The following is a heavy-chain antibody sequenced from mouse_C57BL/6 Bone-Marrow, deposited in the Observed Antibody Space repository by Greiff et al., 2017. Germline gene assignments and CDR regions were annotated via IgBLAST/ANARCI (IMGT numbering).Heavy chain of an antibody. CDR2: IYPGDGDT. D-gene: IGHD1-1*01. J-gene: IGHJ2*01. CDR3: AGLYPPGSSFDY. Sequence: VQVVESGPELVKPGASVKISCKASGYAFRSSWMNWVKQRPGKGLEWIGRIYPGDGDTNYNGKFKGKATLTADKSSRTAYMQLISLTSEDSAVYFCAGLYPPGSSFDYWGQGTTLTVSS. V-gene: IGHV1-82*01. CDR1: GYAFRSSW.